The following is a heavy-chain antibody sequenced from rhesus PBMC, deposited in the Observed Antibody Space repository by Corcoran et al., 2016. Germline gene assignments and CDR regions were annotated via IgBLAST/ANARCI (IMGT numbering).Heavy chain of an antibody. J-gene: IGHJ6*01. V-gene: IGHV4-80*01. CDR1: GYSFNGFW. Sequence: QVQLQESGPGLVKPSETLSLTCTVSGYSFNGFWWSWLRQSPGKGLEWIGEVDGKTGRSNYNPSLKSRVTSSRDASKTQFSLKVNSMTAADAAIYYCARRMIVVITGSTDGLDSWGQGVVVTVSS. CDR2: VDGKTGRS. CDR3: ARRMIVVITGSTDGLDS. D-gene: IGHD3-28*01.